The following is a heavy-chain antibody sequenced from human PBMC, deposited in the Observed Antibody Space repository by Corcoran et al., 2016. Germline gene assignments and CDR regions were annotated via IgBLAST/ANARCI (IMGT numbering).Heavy chain of an antibody. J-gene: IGHJ4*02. CDR2: INHSGST. V-gene: IGHV4-34*01. Sequence: QVQLQQWGAGLLKPSETLSLTCAVYGGSFSGYYWSWIRQPPGKGLEWIGEINHSGSTNYNPSLKSRVTISVDTSKNQFSLKLSSVTAADTAVYYCARDSGGQPRGYFDYWGQGTLVTVSS. CDR3: ARDSGGQPRGYFDY. D-gene: IGHD3-16*01. CDR1: GGSFSGYY.